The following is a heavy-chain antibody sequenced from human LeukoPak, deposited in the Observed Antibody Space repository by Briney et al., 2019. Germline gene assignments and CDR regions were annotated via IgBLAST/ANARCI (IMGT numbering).Heavy chain of an antibody. CDR1: GGSISSYY. D-gene: IGHD3-10*01. J-gene: IGHJ4*02. Sequence: PSETLSLTCTVSGGSISSYYWSWIRQPPGKGLEWIGYIYYSGSTSYNPSLKSRVTISVDTSKNQFSLKLSSVAAADTAMYYCARDSMGSYNYWGQGTLVTVSS. V-gene: IGHV4-59*01. CDR2: IYYSGST. CDR3: ARDSMGSYNY.